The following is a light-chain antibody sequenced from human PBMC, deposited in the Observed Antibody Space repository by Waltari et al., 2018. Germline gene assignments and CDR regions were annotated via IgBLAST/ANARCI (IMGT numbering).Light chain of an antibody. CDR1: QSVGRN. V-gene: IGKV3-15*01. CDR2: GAS. Sequence: EVVLTQSPDTLSVFAGERSTLSCRASQSVGRNLAWYQQKPGQPPRLLIYGASIRATGVTGRFSGSGSGTEFTLIISSLQSEDFAVYYCHQYNKWPYTFGRGTRLEIK. CDR3: HQYNKWPYT. J-gene: IGKJ2*01.